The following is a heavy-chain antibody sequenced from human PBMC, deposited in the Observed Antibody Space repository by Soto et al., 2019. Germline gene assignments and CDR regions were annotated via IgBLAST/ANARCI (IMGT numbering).Heavy chain of an antibody. CDR2: IDPSDSYT. CDR1: GYSFTSYW. J-gene: IGHJ6*02. Sequence: GESLKISCKGSGYSFTSYWISWVRQMPGKGLEWMGRIDPSDSYTNYSPSFQGHVTISADKSISTAYLQWSSLKASDTAMYYCAREGNLEYSSSSSGYYYYYYGMDVWGQGATVTVSS. D-gene: IGHD6-6*01. CDR3: AREGNLEYSSSSSGYYYYYYGMDV. V-gene: IGHV5-10-1*01.